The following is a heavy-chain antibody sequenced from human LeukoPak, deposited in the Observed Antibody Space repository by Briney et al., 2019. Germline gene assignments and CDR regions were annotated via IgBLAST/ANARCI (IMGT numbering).Heavy chain of an antibody. V-gene: IGHV4-34*01. CDR3: ARGLSLAIWPYYYMDV. J-gene: IGHJ6*03. D-gene: IGHD3-9*01. Sequence: SETLSLTCAVYGGSFSGYYWSWIRQPPGKGLEWIGEINHSGSTNYNPSLKSRVTISVDTSKNQFSLKLSSVTAADTAVYYCARGLSLAIWPYYYMDVRGKGTTVTVSS. CDR1: GGSFSGYY. CDR2: INHSGST.